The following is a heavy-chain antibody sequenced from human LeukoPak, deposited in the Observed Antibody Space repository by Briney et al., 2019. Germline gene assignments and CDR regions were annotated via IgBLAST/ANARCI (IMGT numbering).Heavy chain of an antibody. J-gene: IGHJ4*02. CDR2: ISSSGSTI. V-gene: IGHV3-48*04. D-gene: IGHD3-22*01. CDR1: GFTFSSYS. Sequence: GGSLRLSCAASGFTFSSYSMNWVRQAPGKGLEWVSYISSSGSTIYYADSVKGRFTISRDNAKNSLYLQMNSLRAEDTAVYYCARVGYHGYYFDYWGQGTLVTVSS. CDR3: ARVGYHGYYFDY.